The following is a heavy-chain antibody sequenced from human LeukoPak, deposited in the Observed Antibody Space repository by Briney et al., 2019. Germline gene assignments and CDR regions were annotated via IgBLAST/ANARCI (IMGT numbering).Heavy chain of an antibody. Sequence: SETLSLTCSVSGGSISRYYWNWIRQPAGKGLEWIGRIYTTGSTNYNPSLKSRVTVSVDTSKNQFSLKLSSVTAADTAVYYCAREFCSGGSCSSLFYFDYWGQGTLVTVSS. J-gene: IGHJ4*02. CDR2: IYTTGST. CDR3: AREFCSGGSCSSLFYFDY. D-gene: IGHD2-15*01. V-gene: IGHV4-4*07. CDR1: GGSISRYY.